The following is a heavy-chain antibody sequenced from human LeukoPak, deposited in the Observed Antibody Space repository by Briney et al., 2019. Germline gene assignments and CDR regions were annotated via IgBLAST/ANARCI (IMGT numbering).Heavy chain of an antibody. CDR1: GFTFSRYS. Sequence: PGGSLRLSCAASGFTFSRYSMNWVRQAPGKGLEWVSYISSSSRTMYYADSVKGRFTISRDNAKNSVYLQMNSLRDEDTAVYYCARDLRGTVVTEYFDYWGQGTLVTVSS. J-gene: IGHJ4*02. CDR2: ISSSSRTM. V-gene: IGHV3-48*02. CDR3: ARDLRGTVVTEYFDY. D-gene: IGHD4-23*01.